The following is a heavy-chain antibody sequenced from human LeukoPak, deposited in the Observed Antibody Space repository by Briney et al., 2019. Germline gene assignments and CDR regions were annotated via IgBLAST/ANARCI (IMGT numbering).Heavy chain of an antibody. CDR2: IYYSGST. J-gene: IGHJ6*02. CDR3: ARAERGTTPPFRRYYYGMDV. Sequence: SSETLSLTCTVSGGSISSYYWSWIRQPPGKGLEWIGYIYYSGSTNYNPSLKSRVTISVDTSKNQFSLKLSSVTAADTAVYYCARAERGTTPPFRRYYYGMDVWGQGTTVTVSS. D-gene: IGHD2/OR15-2a*01. V-gene: IGHV4-59*01. CDR1: GGSISSYY.